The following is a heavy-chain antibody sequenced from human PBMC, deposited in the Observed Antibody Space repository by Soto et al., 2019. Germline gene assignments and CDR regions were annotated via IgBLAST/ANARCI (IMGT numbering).Heavy chain of an antibody. Sequence: GASLKGSCKAAGYSLTGYGSSRVRQAPGQGLEWMGWISAYNGNTNYAQKLQGRVTMTTDTSTSTAYMELRSLRSDDTAVYYCARDAVAGSFDYSGQGTLVTVSS. CDR2: ISAYNGNT. J-gene: IGHJ4*02. V-gene: IGHV1-18*04. CDR1: GYSLTGYG. CDR3: ARDAVAGSFDY. D-gene: IGHD6-19*01.